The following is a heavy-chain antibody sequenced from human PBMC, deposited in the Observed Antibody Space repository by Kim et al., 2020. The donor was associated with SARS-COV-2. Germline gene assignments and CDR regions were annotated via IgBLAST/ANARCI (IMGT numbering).Heavy chain of an antibody. V-gene: IGHV3-7*01. CDR3: GRDMDV. J-gene: IGHJ6*02. CDR2: INQAGSEK. CDR1: GFTFSNYW. Sequence: GGSLRLSCAASGFTFSNYWMSWVRQAPGKGLEWVAYINQAGSEKNYVDSVKGRFTISRDNAKNSLYLQMNSLRVEDTAVYYCGRDMDVWGQGTTVTVSS.